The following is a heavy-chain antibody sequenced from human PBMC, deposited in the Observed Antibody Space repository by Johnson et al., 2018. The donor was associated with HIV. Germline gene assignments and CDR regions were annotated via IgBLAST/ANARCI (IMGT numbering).Heavy chain of an antibody. CDR1: GFTFDDYA. CDR2: ISWNSGSI. CDR3: ASVYYDILTGYYYDAFDI. V-gene: IGHV3-9*01. Sequence: VQLVESGGGLVQPGRSLRLSCAASGFTFDDYAMHWVRQAPGKGLEWVSGISWNSGSIGYADSVKGRFTISRDNAENSLYLQMNSLRAEDTALYYCASVYYDILTGYYYDAFDIWGQGTMVTVSS. D-gene: IGHD3-9*01. J-gene: IGHJ3*02.